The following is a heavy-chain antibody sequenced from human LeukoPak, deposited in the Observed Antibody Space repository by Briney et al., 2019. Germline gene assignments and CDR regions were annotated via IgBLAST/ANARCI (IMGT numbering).Heavy chain of an antibody. CDR2: INPKSGAT. D-gene: IGHD2-8*01. V-gene: IGHV1-2*02. CDR1: GYTFTVYY. J-gene: IGHJ6*02. CDR3: ARPLGVMADYYYGLDV. Sequence: ASVTVSFKTSGYTFTVYYMRWLRQAPGQGLGWMGRINPKSGATIYAQKFQGGVTMTRDTSISTVYMELSSLRPDDTAVYYCARPLGVMADYYYGLDVWGPGTPVTVSS.